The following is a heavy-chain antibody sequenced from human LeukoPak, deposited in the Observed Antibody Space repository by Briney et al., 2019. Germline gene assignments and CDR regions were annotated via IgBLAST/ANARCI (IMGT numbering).Heavy chain of an antibody. CDR2: INHSGST. J-gene: IGHJ4*02. CDR1: GGSFSGYY. D-gene: IGHD2-21*01. Sequence: SETLSLTCAVYGGSFSGYYWSWIRQPPGKGLEWIGEINHSGSTNYNPSLKSRVTISADTSKNQFSLKLSSVTAADTAVYYCARQPVVVIADPFDYWGQGTLVTVSS. V-gene: IGHV4-34*01. CDR3: ARQPVVVIADPFDY.